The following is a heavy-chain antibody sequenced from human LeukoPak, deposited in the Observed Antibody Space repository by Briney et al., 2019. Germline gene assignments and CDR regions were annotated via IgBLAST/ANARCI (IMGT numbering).Heavy chain of an antibody. J-gene: IGHJ4*02. CDR3: AKGSIDWYYFDY. CDR1: GFSFSTYD. CDR2: ISSDGSHK. D-gene: IGHD3-9*01. V-gene: IGHV3-30*18. Sequence: GGSLRLSCAASGFSFSTYDMHWVRQAPGKGLEWVAVISSDGSHKYWADSVKGRFTISRDNSKNTVYLQMNSLIAEDTAVYYCAKGSIDWYYFDYWGQGTLVTVSS.